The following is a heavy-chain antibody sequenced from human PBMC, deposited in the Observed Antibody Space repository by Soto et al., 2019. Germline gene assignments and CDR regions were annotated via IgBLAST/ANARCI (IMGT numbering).Heavy chain of an antibody. CDR2: IWYDGNTK. D-gene: IGHD3-16*01. V-gene: IGHV3-33*01. CDR3: WGGAYFSDY. Sequence: QVQLVESGGGVVQPGRSLRLSCAASGFSFSSYGMHWVRQAPGKGLAWVATIWYDGNTKYYADSVKGRFTISRDNSKDTLYLQMNSLRDEDTAVYYWWGGAYFSDYWGQGTLVTVSS. J-gene: IGHJ4*02. CDR1: GFSFSSYG.